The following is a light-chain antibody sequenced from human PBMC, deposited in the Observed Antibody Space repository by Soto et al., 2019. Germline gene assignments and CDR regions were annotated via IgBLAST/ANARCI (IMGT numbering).Light chain of an antibody. V-gene: IGLV2-14*03. CDR1: TKDIGVSNY. CDR3: TSYTRSPHLV. J-gene: IGLJ1*01. CDR2: DVS. Sequence: QSVLTQPASVSGSPGQSITVSCTGTTKDIGVSNYVSWYQQHPGKAPRLILYDVSNRPSGVSARFSGSKSGNTASLTISGLQIEDEADYYCTSYTRSPHLVFGTGTKVTVL.